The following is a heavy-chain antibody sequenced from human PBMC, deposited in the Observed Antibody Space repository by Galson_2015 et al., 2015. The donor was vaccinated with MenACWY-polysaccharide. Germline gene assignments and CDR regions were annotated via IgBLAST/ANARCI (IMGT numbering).Heavy chain of an antibody. CDR1: GFTFSSYA. V-gene: IGHV3-23*01. D-gene: IGHD2-2*02. CDR2: ISGSGGST. J-gene: IGHJ3*02. Sequence: SLRLSCADSGFTFSSYAMNWVRQAPGKGLEWVSVISGSGGSTFYADSVKGRFTISRDNSKNTLYLQMNSLRAEDTALYYCAKGYYCSSTSCYSLWFHAFDMWGQGTMVTVSS. CDR3: AKGYYCSSTSCYSLWFHAFDM.